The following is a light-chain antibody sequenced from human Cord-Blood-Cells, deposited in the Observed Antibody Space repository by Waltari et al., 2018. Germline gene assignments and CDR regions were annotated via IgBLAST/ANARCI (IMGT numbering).Light chain of an antibody. CDR3: SSYTSSSTYV. CDR1: SSDVGSYNR. Sequence: QSALTQPPSVSGSPGQSVTISCTGTSSDVGSYNRVSWYQQPPGTAPKLMIYEVSNRPSGVPDRFAWFKSGNSAYLTISGLQAEDEADYYCSSYTSSSTYVFGTGTKVTGL. CDR2: EVS. J-gene: IGLJ1*01. V-gene: IGLV2-18*02.